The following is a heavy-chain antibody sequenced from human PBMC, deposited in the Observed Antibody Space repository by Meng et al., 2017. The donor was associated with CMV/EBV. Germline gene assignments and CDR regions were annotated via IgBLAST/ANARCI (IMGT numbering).Heavy chain of an antibody. Sequence: GSLRLSCAVYGGSFSGYYWSWSRQPPGKGMEWSGEINNRGSTNYNPSPKSQVTISVETSKNQFSLKLSSVTAADTAVYYCASLLGYCSSTSCPHYYYYGMDVWGQGTTVTVSS. J-gene: IGHJ6*02. CDR2: INNRGST. D-gene: IGHD2-2*03. CDR1: GGSFSGYY. V-gene: IGHV4-34*01. CDR3: ASLLGYCSSTSCPHYYYYGMDV.